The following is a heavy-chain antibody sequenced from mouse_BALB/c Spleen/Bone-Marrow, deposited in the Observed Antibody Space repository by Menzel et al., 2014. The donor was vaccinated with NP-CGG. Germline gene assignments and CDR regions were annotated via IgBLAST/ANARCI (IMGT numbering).Heavy chain of an antibody. CDR3: ARYDGYSDNAMDY. CDR2: IRNKANGYTT. V-gene: IGHV7-3*02. D-gene: IGHD2-3*01. J-gene: IGHJ4*01. Sequence: EVQLVESAGGLVQPGSSLRLSCATSGFTFTDYYMNWVRQPPGKALEWLGFIRNKANGYTTEFSASVKGRFTISRDNSQSILYLQMNTLRAEDSATYYCARYDGYSDNAMDYWGQGTSVTVSS. CDR1: GFTFTDYY.